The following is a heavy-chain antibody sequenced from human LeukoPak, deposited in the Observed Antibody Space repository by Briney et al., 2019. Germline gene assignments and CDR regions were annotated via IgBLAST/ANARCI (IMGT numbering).Heavy chain of an antibody. V-gene: IGHV4-34*01. CDR2: INHSGST. Sequence: PSETLSLTCAVYGGSFSRYYWSWIRQPPGKGLEWIGEINHSGSTNYNPSLKSRVTMSLDTSKNQFSLKLSSVTAADTAVYYCARLQYYLPGSSLYYFDYWGQGTLVTVSS. CDR1: GGSFSRYY. CDR3: ARLQYYLPGSSLYYFDY. J-gene: IGHJ4*02. D-gene: IGHD3-10*01.